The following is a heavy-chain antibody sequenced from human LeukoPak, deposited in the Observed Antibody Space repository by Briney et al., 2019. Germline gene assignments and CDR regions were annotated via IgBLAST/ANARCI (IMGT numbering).Heavy chain of an antibody. D-gene: IGHD3-16*01. CDR3: ARVMGRGAMAPFDY. CDR2: IPYDGSNK. J-gene: IGHJ4*02. Sequence: GRSLRLSCAASGFTFSSYAMHWVRQAPGKGLEWVAVIPYDGSNKYYADSVKGRFTISRDNSKNTLYLQMNSLRAEDTAVYYCARVMGRGAMAPFDYWGQGTLVTVSS. V-gene: IGHV3-30-3*01. CDR1: GFTFSSYA.